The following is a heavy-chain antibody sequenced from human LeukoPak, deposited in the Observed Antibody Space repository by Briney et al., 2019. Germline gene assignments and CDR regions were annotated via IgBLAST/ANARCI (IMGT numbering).Heavy chain of an antibody. V-gene: IGHV1-46*01. Sequence: GASVKVSCKASGHTFTNYYIHWVRQAPGQGLEWMGKISPTGDSITYVQTFQGRVTLTTDTSTITVYMELSNLRSEDTSVYYCAVQYQYAFDIWGQGTMVTVSS. J-gene: IGHJ3*02. CDR1: GHTFTNYY. CDR3: AVQYQYAFDI. CDR2: ISPTGDSI. D-gene: IGHD2-2*01.